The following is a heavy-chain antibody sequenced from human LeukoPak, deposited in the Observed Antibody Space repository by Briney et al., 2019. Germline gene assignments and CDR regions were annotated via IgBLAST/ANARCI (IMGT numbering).Heavy chain of an antibody. Sequence: PGRSLRLSCAASGFTFSSYAMHWVRQAPGKGLEWVAVISYDGSNKYYADSVKGRFTISRDNSKNTLYLQMNSLRAEDTAVYYRAKRPTGYSSSWIDYWGQGTLVTVSS. CDR1: GFTFSSYA. CDR2: ISYDGSNK. V-gene: IGHV3-30*18. D-gene: IGHD6-13*01. CDR3: AKRPTGYSSSWIDY. J-gene: IGHJ4*02.